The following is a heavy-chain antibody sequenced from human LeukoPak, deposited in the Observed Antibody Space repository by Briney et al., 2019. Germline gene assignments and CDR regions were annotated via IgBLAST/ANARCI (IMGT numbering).Heavy chain of an antibody. CDR1: GGSFSGYY. Sequence: PSETLSLTCAVYGGSFSGYYWSWIRQPPGKGLEWIGEINHSGSTNYNPSLKSRVTISVDTSKNQFSLKLSSVTAADTAVYYCARPDEYSSSSGYYFDYCGQGTLVTVSS. CDR2: INHSGST. J-gene: IGHJ4*02. CDR3: ARPDEYSSSSGYYFDY. V-gene: IGHV4-34*01. D-gene: IGHD6-6*01.